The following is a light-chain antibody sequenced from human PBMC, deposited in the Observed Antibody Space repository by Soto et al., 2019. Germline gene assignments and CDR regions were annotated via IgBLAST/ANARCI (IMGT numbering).Light chain of an antibody. CDR1: SSDVGGYNY. J-gene: IGLJ1*01. Sequence: QSVRSHPRSACWSPGQSVSISCTGTSSDVGGYNYVSWYQQHPGKAPKLMIYEVNKRPSGVPDRFSGSKSGNTASLTVSGLQAEHEAHYYCSSYAGSTNVFGTGTKVTAL. CDR2: EVN. CDR3: SSYAGSTNV. V-gene: IGLV2-8*01.